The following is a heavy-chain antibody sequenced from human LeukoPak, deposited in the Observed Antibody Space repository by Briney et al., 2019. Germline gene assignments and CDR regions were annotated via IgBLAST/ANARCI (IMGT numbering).Heavy chain of an antibody. Sequence: EPGGSLSLTCAASGWTFSSYLMRWLRQAPGKGLEWVAFIRYDGSNKYYADSVKGRFTSSRDNSKNTLYLQMHSLRAEDTRVYYCAKGPAKLCSGSYNSFDPCGQGTLVTVSS. CDR1: GWTFSSYL. CDR3: AKGPAKLCSGSYNSFDP. D-gene: IGHD2-15*01. CDR2: IRYDGSNK. V-gene: IGHV3-30*02. J-gene: IGHJ5*02.